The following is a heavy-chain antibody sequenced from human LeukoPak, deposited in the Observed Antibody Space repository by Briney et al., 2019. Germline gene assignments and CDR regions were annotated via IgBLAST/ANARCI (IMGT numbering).Heavy chain of an antibody. Sequence: GGSLRLSCAASGFNFADYTMHWVRQAPGKGLEWVSGIPWNRRDIGYADSVKGRFTISRDNAKNSLYLQMNSLRAEDTAFYFCARTTVSQQWYFDVWGRGTLVTVSS. J-gene: IGHJ2*01. D-gene: IGHD1-14*01. V-gene: IGHV3-9*01. CDR2: IPWNRRDI. CDR1: GFNFADYT. CDR3: ARTTVSQQWYFDV.